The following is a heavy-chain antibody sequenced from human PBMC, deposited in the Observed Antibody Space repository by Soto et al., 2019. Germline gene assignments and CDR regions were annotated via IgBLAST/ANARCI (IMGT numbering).Heavy chain of an antibody. CDR3: ARDVTGRDGPFNV. Sequence: QVQLVQSGAEVKKPGASVKVSCKASGYTFTGYYMHWVRQAPGQGLEWMGWINPNSGGTNYAQKFQSWVTMTRDTSIITAYMELSRLRSDDTAVYYCARDVTGRDGPFNVWGQGTTVTVSS. V-gene: IGHV1-2*04. J-gene: IGHJ6*02. CDR2: INPNSGGT. D-gene: IGHD1-20*01. CDR1: GYTFTGYY.